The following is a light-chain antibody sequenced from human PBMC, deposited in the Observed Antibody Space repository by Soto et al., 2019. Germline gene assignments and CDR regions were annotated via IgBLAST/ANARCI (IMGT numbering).Light chain of an antibody. CDR1: SSNIGAGYE. CDR3: QSYDSSLSGYV. CDR2: ENN. Sequence: QSVLTQPPSVSEAPGQRVTISCTGSSSNIGAGYEAHWYQQVPGTAPKLLIYENNNRPSGVPDRFSGSKSGTSAPLAITGLQDEDEAEYYCQSYDSSLSGYVFGTGTKVTVL. V-gene: IGLV1-40*01. J-gene: IGLJ1*01.